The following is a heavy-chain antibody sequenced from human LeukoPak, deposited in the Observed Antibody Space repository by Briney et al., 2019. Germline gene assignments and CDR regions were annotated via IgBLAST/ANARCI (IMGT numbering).Heavy chain of an antibody. V-gene: IGHV3-7*01. Sequence: GGSLRLSCSASGFTFSNYWMSWVRQAPGKELEWVANIKQDESEKYYVDSVKGRFTISRDNAKSSLYLQMNSLRAEDTAVYYCARALDSSSSRYQAFEEWGQGTLVTVSS. CDR3: ARALDSSSSRYQAFEE. CDR1: GFTFSNYW. D-gene: IGHD2-2*01. J-gene: IGHJ4*02. CDR2: IKQDESEK.